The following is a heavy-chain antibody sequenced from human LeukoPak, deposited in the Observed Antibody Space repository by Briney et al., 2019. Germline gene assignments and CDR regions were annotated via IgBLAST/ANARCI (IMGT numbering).Heavy chain of an antibody. D-gene: IGHD5-12*01. J-gene: IGHJ5*02. Sequence: GASVKVSCKASGYTFTGYYIHWVRQAPGQGLEWMGWIDPNSGGTNYAQKLQGRVTMTTDTSTSTAYMELRSLRSDDTAVYYCARDYSGYDFGWFDPWGQGTLVTVSS. CDR3: ARDYSGYDFGWFDP. CDR2: IDPNSGGT. V-gene: IGHV1-2*02. CDR1: GYTFTGYY.